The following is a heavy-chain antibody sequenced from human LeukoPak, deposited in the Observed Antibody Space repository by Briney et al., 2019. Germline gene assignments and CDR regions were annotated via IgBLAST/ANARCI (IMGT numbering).Heavy chain of an antibody. V-gene: IGHV4-59*08. CDR1: GGSISSYY. Sequence: SETLSLTCTVSGGSISSYYWSWIRQPPGKGLEWIGYIYYSGSTNYNPSLRSRVTISVDTSKNQFSLKLSSVTAADTAVYYCASLTYFYDSSGSHAAFDIWGQGTMVTVSS. CDR2: IYYSGST. D-gene: IGHD3-22*01. J-gene: IGHJ3*02. CDR3: ASLTYFYDSSGSHAAFDI.